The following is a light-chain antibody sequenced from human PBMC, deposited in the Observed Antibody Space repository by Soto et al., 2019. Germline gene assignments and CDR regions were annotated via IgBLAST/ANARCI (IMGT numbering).Light chain of an antibody. CDR2: LGS. CDR1: QSLLHSNGYNY. J-gene: IGKJ1*01. CDR3: QYYDSFRT. Sequence: DIVMTQSPLSLPVTPGEPASISCRPSQSLLHSNGYNYLDWYLQKPGQSPQLLIYLGSYRASGVPDRFSGSGSGTDFTLTISRLEPEDFAVYFCQYYDSFRTFGQGTKVDIK. V-gene: IGKV2-28*01.